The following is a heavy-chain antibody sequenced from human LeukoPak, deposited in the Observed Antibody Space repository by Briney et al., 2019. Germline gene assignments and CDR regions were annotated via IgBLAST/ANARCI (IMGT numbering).Heavy chain of an antibody. CDR1: GFTFNAYS. D-gene: IGHD5-12*01. CDR2: ITSSGSYI. Sequence: GGSLRLSCAASGFTFNAYSMNWGRQAPGQGLDWVSSITSSGSYIYYRDSLKGRFTISRDNAKNSLYLQMNSLRDDDTAVYYCARGTDSGYDSTGSFDYWGQGALVTVSS. CDR3: ARGTDSGYDSTGSFDY. V-gene: IGHV3-21*01. J-gene: IGHJ4*02.